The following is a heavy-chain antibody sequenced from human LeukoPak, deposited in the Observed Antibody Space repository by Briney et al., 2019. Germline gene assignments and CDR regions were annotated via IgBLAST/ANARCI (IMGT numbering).Heavy chain of an antibody. CDR1: GFTFSNYW. CDR2: IKQDGSEK. Sequence: PGGSLRLSCAVSGFTFSNYWMSWVRQAPGKGLEWVANIKQDGSEKYYVDSVKGRYTISRDNAKNSLYLQMNSLRAEDTAVYYCARDGYYYDSSGYYYYFDYWGQGTLVTVSS. J-gene: IGHJ4*02. CDR3: ARDGYYYDSSGYYYYFDY. D-gene: IGHD3-22*01. V-gene: IGHV3-7*01.